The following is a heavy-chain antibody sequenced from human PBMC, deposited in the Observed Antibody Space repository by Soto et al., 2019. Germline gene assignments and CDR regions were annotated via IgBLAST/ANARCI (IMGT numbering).Heavy chain of an antibody. Sequence: QLQLVQSGAEVERPGASVRVSCKAYGYAFSKYGISWIRQAPGQGLEWMGWIRPDTGDTNYAQKFQGRVTMTTNTSSNTAYMELRRLRSDDTAMYYCAASYESGFDPWGQGTLVSVSS. CDR2: IRPDTGDT. CDR1: GYAFSKYG. V-gene: IGHV1-18*04. J-gene: IGHJ5*02. CDR3: AASYESGFDP. D-gene: IGHD5-12*01.